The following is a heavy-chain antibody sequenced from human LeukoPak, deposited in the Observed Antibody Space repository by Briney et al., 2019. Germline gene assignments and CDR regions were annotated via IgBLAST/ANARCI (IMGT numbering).Heavy chain of an antibody. D-gene: IGHD3-22*01. J-gene: IGHJ4*02. Sequence: SETLSLTCTVSGGSISSYYWSWIRQPPGKGLEWIGYIYNSGSTNYNPSLKSRVTISVDTSKNQFSLKLSSVTAADTAVYYCARAEMGCDSSGYYFQFDYWGQGTLVTVSS. CDR2: IYNSGST. V-gene: IGHV4-59*01. CDR1: GGSISSYY. CDR3: ARAEMGCDSSGYYFQFDY.